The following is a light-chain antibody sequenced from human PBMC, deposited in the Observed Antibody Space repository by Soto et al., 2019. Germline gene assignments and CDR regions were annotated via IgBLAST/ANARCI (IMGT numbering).Light chain of an antibody. CDR2: TVY. CDR3: QKGKTFPFT. Sequence: IQMTQSPSSVSASVGDTVTLSCQTSHGVSGWLAWYQQKPGKAPTLLIYTVYNLQSGVPSRFSVSGSGNTFSLTITTLQPEDFDTYFFQKGKTFPFTFGPGTKVEVK. J-gene: IGKJ3*01. CDR1: HGVSGW. V-gene: IGKV1-12*01.